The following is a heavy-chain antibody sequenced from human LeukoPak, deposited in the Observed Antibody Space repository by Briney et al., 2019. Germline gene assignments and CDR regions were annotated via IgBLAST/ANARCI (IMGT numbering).Heavy chain of an antibody. J-gene: IGHJ3*02. Sequence: ASVKVSCKASGYTFTRYYMHWVRQAPGQGLEYMGWINPNSGGTNYAQKFQGRVTMTRDTSISTAYMELSSLRSEDTAVNYCARESTSVAFDIWGQGTMVTVSS. CDR1: GYTFTRYY. V-gene: IGHV1-2*02. D-gene: IGHD1-1*01. CDR3: ARESTSVAFDI. CDR2: INPNSGGT.